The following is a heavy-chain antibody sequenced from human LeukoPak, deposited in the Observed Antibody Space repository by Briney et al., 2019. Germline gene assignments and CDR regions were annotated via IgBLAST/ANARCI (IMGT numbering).Heavy chain of an antibody. CDR2: ISSSGSTI. J-gene: IGHJ6*03. CDR3: ARGHDFWSGYGPRPDYYYMDV. D-gene: IGHD3-3*01. V-gene: IGHV3-11*01. Sequence: GGSLRLSCAASGFTFSDYYMSWIRQAPGKGLEWVSYISSSGSTIYYADSVKGRFTISRDNAKNSLYLQMSSLRAEDTAVYYCARGHDFWSGYGPRPDYYYMDVWGKGTTVTVSS. CDR1: GFTFSDYY.